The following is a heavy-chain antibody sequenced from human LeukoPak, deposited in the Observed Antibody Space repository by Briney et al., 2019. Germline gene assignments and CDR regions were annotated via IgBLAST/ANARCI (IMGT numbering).Heavy chain of an antibody. D-gene: IGHD6-6*01. J-gene: IGHJ4*02. CDR2: IIPIFGIA. CDR1: GGTLSSYA. V-gene: IGHV1-69*04. CDR3: ARGVAARNGFDY. Sequence: SVTVSCKASGGTLSSYAISWVRQAPGQGLEWMGRIIPIFGIANYAQKFQGRVTITADKSTSTAYMELSSLRSEDTAVYYCARGVAARNGFDYWGQGTLVTVSS.